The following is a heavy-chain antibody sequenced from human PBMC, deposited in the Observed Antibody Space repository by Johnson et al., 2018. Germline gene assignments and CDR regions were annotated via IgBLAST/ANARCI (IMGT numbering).Heavy chain of an antibody. CDR2: IRGTGPST. CDR1: GFTFSTSA. D-gene: IGHD4-23*01. CDR3: AKAAVGRGGFDI. J-gene: IGHJ3*02. Sequence: EVQLLESGGGWVQPGGSLRLSCVVSGFTFSTSAMSWVRQAPGKGLEWVSIIRGTGPSTYYADSVKGRFSIFSDISKNTRHLQTYNLRAEDTAAYYCAKAAVGRGGFDIWGQGTMVTVSS. V-gene: IGHV3-23*01.